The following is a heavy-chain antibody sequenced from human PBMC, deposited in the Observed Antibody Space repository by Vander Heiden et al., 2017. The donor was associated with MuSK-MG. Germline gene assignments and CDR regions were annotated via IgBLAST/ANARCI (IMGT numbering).Heavy chain of an antibody. Sequence: QVQLVESGGGVVQPGKSLRLSCAASGFTFSSYGMDWVGQAPGKGLEWVAVIWYDGSNKYYADSVKGRFTISRDNSKNTLYLQMNSLRAEDTAVYYCARGAAWEWLSPNDYWGQGTLVTVSS. CDR3: ARGAAWEWLSPNDY. J-gene: IGHJ4*02. V-gene: IGHV3-33*01. CDR2: IWYDGSNK. D-gene: IGHD3-3*01. CDR1: GFTFSSYG.